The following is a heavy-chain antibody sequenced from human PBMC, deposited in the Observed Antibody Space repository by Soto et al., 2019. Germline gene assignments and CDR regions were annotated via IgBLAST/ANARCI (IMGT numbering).Heavy chain of an antibody. CDR1: GYTFTSYY. V-gene: IGHV1-46*01. J-gene: IGHJ6*02. CDR3: ARAEGIAVAGTQVDV. D-gene: IGHD6-19*01. CDR2: INPSGGST. Sequence: ASVKVSCKASGYTFTSYYMHWVRQAPGQGLEWMGIINPSGGSTSYAQKFQGRVTMTRDTSTSTVYVELSSLRSEDTAVYYCARAEGIAVAGTQVDVWGQGTTVTVSS.